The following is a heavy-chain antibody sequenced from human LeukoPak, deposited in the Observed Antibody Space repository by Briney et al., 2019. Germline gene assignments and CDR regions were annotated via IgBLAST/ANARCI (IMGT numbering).Heavy chain of an antibody. CDR3: AREKGRITMVRGVVFDY. CDR1: GGSFSGYY. CDR2: INHSGST. V-gene: IGHV4-34*01. D-gene: IGHD3-10*01. Sequence: SETLSLTCAVYGGSFSGYYWSWIRQPPGKGLEWIGEINHSGSTNYNPSLKSRVTISVDTSKNQFSLKLSSATAADTAVYYCAREKGRITMVRGVVFDYWGQGTLVTVSS. J-gene: IGHJ4*02.